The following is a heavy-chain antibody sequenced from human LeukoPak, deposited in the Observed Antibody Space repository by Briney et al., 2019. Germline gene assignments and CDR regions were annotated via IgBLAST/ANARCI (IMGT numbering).Heavy chain of an antibody. CDR3: VRAFSVVTSSSVY. CDR1: GYTFSDYY. Sequence: ASVKVSCKASGYTFSDYYMHWVRQAPGQGLEWMGWINPYTSDTNYAQKFQGRVTMTRDTSISTAYMELNKLRSDDTAVYYCVRAFSVVTSSSVYWGQGTLVTVSS. D-gene: IGHD4-23*01. CDR2: INPYTSDT. V-gene: IGHV1-2*02. J-gene: IGHJ4*02.